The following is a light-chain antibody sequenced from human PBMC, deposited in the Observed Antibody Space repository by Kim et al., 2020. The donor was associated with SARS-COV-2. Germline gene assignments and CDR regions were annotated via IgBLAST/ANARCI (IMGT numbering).Light chain of an antibody. CDR3: QRYDTSPWT. J-gene: IGKJ1*01. CDR2: GAS. Sequence: SPGERPTLSCGPGQSVGSSYLAGYQQKAGQAPRLLFYGASTRVSGIPDGFIGGGPGTAFTLTISGLGPEVLAVYFCQRYDTSPWTFGQGTKMDIK. CDR1: QSVGSSY. V-gene: IGKV3-20*01.